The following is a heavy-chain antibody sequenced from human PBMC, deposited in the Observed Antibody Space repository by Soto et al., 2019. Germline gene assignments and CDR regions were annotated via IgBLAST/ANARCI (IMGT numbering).Heavy chain of an antibody. CDR1: GGSISSGDYY. D-gene: IGHD3-10*01. CDR2: IYYSGST. CDR3: ARVVGLDAFDI. V-gene: IGHV4-30-4*01. Sequence: LSLTCTVSGGSISSGDYYWSWIRQPPGKGLEWIGYIYYSGSTYYNPSLKSRVTISVDTSKNQFSLKLSSVTAADTAVYYCARVVGLDAFDIWGQGTMVTVSS. J-gene: IGHJ3*02.